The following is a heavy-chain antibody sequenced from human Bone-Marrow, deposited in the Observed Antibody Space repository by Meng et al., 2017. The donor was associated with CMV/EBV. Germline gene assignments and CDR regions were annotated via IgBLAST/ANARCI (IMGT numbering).Heavy chain of an antibody. V-gene: IGHV1-8*03. CDR1: AYITTSYD. CDR3: ARRISRRDSQITIFVCPPRSNWLFDP. Sequence: GSVMVSCKASAYITTSYDSNWLRQATGRGLEWMGWMNPNSGNTGYAQKFQGRVTITRNTSISTAYMELSSLRSEDTAVYYCARRISRRDSQITIFVCPPRSNWLFDPWGRGPLVTFYS. CDR2: MNPNSGNT. D-gene: IGHD3-3*01. J-gene: IGHJ5*02.